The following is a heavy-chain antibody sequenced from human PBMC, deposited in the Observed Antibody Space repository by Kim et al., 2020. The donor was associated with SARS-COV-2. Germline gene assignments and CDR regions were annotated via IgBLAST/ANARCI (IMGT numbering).Heavy chain of an antibody. CDR2: IYPGDSDT. Sequence: GESLKISCKGSGYSFTSYWIGWVRQMPGKGLEWMGIIYPGDSDTRYSPSFQGQVTISADKSISTAYLQWSSLKASDTAMYYCARSSCSSTSCYPGYFDLWGRGTLVTVSS. CDR3: ARSSCSSTSCYPGYFDL. CDR1: GYSFTSYW. D-gene: IGHD2-2*01. J-gene: IGHJ2*01. V-gene: IGHV5-51*01.